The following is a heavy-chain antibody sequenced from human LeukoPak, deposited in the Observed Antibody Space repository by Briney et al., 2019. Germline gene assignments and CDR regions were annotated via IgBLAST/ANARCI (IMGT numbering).Heavy chain of an antibody. V-gene: IGHV3-33*06. J-gene: IGHJ4*02. CDR3: AKDVMASFDY. Sequence: GGSLRLSCAASGFTFSSYDMRWVRQAPGKGLEWVADIWCDGSNKYYADSVKGRFTISRDNSKNTLYLQMNSLRAEDTAVYYCAKDVMASFDYWGQGTLVTVSS. CDR1: GFTFSSYD. D-gene: IGHD5-24*01. CDR2: IWCDGSNK.